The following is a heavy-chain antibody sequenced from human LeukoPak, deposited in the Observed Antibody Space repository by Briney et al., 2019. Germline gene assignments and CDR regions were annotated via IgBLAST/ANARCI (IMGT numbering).Heavy chain of an antibody. D-gene: IGHD3-10*01. Sequence: SETLSLTCTVSGGSISSYYWSWIRQPPGKGLEWIGYIYYSGSTNYKPSLKSQVTISVDTSKNQFSLKLSSVTAADTAVYYCARGQWFRAFWSRGTPVTVSS. CDR2: IYYSGST. CDR1: GGSISSYY. J-gene: IGHJ4*02. V-gene: IGHV4-59*01. CDR3: ARGQWFRAF.